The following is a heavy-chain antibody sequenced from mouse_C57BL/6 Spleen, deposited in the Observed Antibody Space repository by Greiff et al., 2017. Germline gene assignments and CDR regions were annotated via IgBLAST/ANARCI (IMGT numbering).Heavy chain of an antibody. Sequence: EVNLVESGGDLVKPGGSLKLSCAASGFTFSSYGMSWVRQTPDKRLEWVATISSGGSYTYYPDSVKGRFTISRDNAKNTLYLQMSSLKSEDTAMYYCARRGELGPIDYWGQGTTLTVSS. CDR3: ARRGELGPIDY. CDR1: GFTFSSYG. V-gene: IGHV5-6*02. D-gene: IGHD4-1*01. CDR2: ISSGGSYT. J-gene: IGHJ2*01.